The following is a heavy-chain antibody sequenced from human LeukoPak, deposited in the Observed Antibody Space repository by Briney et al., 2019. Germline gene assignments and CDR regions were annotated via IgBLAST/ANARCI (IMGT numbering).Heavy chain of an antibody. CDR3: ARDQRLGGGEPS. V-gene: IGHV3-30*03. Sequence: TGGSLRLSCAASGFTFSSYGMHWVRQAPGKGLEWVAVISYDGSNKYYADSVKGRFTISRDNSKNTLYLQMNSLRAEDTAVYYCARDQRLGGGEPSWGQGTLVTVSS. J-gene: IGHJ4*02. CDR1: GFTFSSYG. CDR2: ISYDGSNK. D-gene: IGHD1-14*01.